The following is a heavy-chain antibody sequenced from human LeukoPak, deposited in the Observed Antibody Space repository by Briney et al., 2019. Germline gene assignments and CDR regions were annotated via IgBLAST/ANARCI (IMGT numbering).Heavy chain of an antibody. CDR1: GGSISSSSYY. CDR3: AREVRGRWLRLGSTFDY. D-gene: IGHD5-12*01. CDR2: IYYSGST. V-gene: IGHV4-39*02. J-gene: IGHJ4*02. Sequence: SETLSLTCTVSGGSISSSSYYWGWIRQPPGKGLEWIGSIYYSGSTYYNPSLKSRVTISVDTSKNQFSLKLSSVTAADTAVYYCAREVRGRWLRLGSTFDYWGQGTLVTVSS.